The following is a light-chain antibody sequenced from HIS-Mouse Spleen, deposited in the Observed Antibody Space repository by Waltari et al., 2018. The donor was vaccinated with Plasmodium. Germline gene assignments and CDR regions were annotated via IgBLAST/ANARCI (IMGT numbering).Light chain of an antibody. CDR1: QSVSSY. CDR3: QQRSNWPIT. CDR2: DAS. Sequence: IVLTHSPATLPLSPGERATLPCRASQSVSSYLAWYHQKPGQAPRLLIYDASNRATGIPARFSGSGSGTDFTLTISSLEPEDFAVYYCQQRSNWPITFGQGTRLEIK. J-gene: IGKJ5*01. V-gene: IGKV3-11*01.